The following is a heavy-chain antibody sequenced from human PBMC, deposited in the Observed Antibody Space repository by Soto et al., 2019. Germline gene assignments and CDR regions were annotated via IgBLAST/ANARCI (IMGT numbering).Heavy chain of an antibody. CDR2: INSDGSST. D-gene: IGHD3-3*01. J-gene: IGHJ6*02. V-gene: IGHV3-74*01. CDR3: ARDPPISIIFGVVIRSLDAAGMDV. CDR1: GFTFSSYW. Sequence: GGSLRLSCAASGFTFSSYWMHWVRQAPGKGLVWVSRINSDGSSTSYADSVKGRFTISRDNAKNTLYLQMNSLRAEDTAVYYCARDPPISIIFGVVIRSLDAAGMDVWGQGTTVTVSS.